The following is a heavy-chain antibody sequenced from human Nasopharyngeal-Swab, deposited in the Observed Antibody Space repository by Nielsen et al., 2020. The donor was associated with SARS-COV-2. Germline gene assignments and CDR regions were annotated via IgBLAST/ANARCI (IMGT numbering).Heavy chain of an antibody. V-gene: IGHV4-39*07. D-gene: IGHD4-11*01. Sequence: WIRQPPGKGLEWIGSIYYSGSTYYNPSLKSRVTISVDTSKNQFSLKLRSVTAADTAVYYCARKDYKTSAFDIWGQGTMVTVSS. CDR2: IYYSGST. CDR3: ARKDYKTSAFDI. J-gene: IGHJ3*02.